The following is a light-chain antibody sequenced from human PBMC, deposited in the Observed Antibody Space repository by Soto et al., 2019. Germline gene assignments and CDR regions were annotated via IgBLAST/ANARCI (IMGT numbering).Light chain of an antibody. CDR3: ATWDDSLNGAHV. Sequence: QSVLTQPPSASGTPGQRVTISCSGSSSNIGSNLVTWYQHLPGTAPRLLIYANDQRPSGVPDRFSGSKSDTSASLAISALQSEDKADYYCATWDDSLNGAHVFGTGTKLTVL. V-gene: IGLV1-44*01. J-gene: IGLJ1*01. CDR1: SSNIGSNL. CDR2: AND.